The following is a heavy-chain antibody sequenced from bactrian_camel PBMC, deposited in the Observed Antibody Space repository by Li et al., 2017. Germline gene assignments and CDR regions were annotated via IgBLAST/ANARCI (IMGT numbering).Heavy chain of an antibody. J-gene: IGHJ4*01. V-gene: IGHV3S59*01. CDR1: AYTYRI. CDR2: IDKRNGPT. Sequence: VQLVESGGGSVQAGGSLRLSCAASAYTYRIVGWFRLAPGKEREAIAAIDKRNGPTSYADSVKGRFSISLDAAKNTLYLQMNNLRPEDTAKYYCAASLGKTYCHAAFFLSRQRPNFGYMGQGTQVTVS. D-gene: IGHD5*01.